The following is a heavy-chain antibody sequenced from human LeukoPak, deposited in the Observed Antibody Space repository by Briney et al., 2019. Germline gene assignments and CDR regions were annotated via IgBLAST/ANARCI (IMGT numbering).Heavy chain of an antibody. CDR2: ITSSSNTI. CDR3: AIYPSRVVIVVGPPIDAFDI. CDR1: GFTFSSYS. Sequence: PGGSLRLSCAASGFTFSSYSMNWVRQAPGKGLEWVSYITSSSNTIYYADSVKGRFTISRDNAKNSLYLQMNSLRAEDTAVYYCAIYPSRVVIVVGPPIDAFDIWGQGTMVTVSS. V-gene: IGHV3-48*01. D-gene: IGHD3-16*02. J-gene: IGHJ3*02.